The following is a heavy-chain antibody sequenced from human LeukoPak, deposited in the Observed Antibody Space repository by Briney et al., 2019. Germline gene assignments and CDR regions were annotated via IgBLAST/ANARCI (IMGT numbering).Heavy chain of an antibody. CDR2: ISGSGVTI. D-gene: IGHD3-10*02. Sequence: GGSLRPSCAASGFTFSNYGMSWVRQAPGKGLEWVSGISGSGVTIYYADSVKGRFTISRDNAKNSLYLQMNSLRAEDTAVYYCARDRMLRDWGQGTLVTVSS. CDR1: GFTFSNYG. CDR3: ARDRMLRD. J-gene: IGHJ4*02. V-gene: IGHV3-48*01.